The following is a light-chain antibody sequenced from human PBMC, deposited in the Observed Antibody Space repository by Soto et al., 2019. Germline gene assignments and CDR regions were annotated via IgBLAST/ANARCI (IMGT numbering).Light chain of an antibody. Sequence: QSALTQPRSVSGSPGQSVTISCTGTSSDVGNYNFVSWYQHHPGKAPNLMIYDVDKRPSGVPDRFSGSKSGNTASLTISGLQAADEADYYCCSYAGSYPFVFGTGTKVTVL. CDR1: SSDVGNYNF. V-gene: IGLV2-11*01. CDR3: CSYAGSYPFV. CDR2: DVD. J-gene: IGLJ1*01.